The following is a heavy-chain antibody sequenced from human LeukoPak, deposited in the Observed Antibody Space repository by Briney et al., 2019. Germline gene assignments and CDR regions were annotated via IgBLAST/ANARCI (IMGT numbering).Heavy chain of an antibody. CDR2: ISGSGGRT. J-gene: IGHJ4*02. V-gene: IGHV3-23*01. CDR1: GFTFSSHA. Sequence: GGSLRLSCAASGFTFSSHAMSWVRQAPGKGLEWVSAISGSGGRTYYADAMKGRFTISRDNSKNTVYLQMNSLRVEDTAVYYCAKNRNGDYAQYFEYWGQGTLVTVSS. D-gene: IGHD4-17*01. CDR3: AKNRNGDYAQYFEY.